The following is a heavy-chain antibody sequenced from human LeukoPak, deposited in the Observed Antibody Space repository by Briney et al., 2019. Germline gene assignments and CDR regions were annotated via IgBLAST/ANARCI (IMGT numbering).Heavy chain of an antibody. CDR3: ASLSLSYSSGWYWIDY. Sequence: GGSLRLSCAASGFTVSSNYMSWVRQAPGKGLGWVSVIFRDGTTYYADSVKGRFAISRDNSKNTLSLEMNSLRAEDTAIYYCASLSLSYSSGWYWIDYWGQGTLVTVST. D-gene: IGHD6-19*01. V-gene: IGHV3-53*01. J-gene: IGHJ4*02. CDR2: IFRDGTT. CDR1: GFTVSSNY.